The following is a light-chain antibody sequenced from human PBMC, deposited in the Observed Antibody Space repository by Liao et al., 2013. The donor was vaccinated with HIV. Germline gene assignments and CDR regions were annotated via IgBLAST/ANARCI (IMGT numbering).Light chain of an antibody. CDR3: QAWDKNIVV. CDR1: NVGSTS. Sequence: SYELTQPPSVSVAPGKTAGISCGGNNVGSTSVHWYQQKPGQAPVLVIYYDSDRPSGIPERFSGSSSANTGTLTISGTQAMDEADYFCQAWDKNIVVFGGGTRLTVL. CDR2: YDS. J-gene: IGLJ2*01. V-gene: IGLV3-21*01.